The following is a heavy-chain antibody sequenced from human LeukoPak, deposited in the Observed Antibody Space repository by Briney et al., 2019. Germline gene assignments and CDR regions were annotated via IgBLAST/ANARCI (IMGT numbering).Heavy chain of an antibody. J-gene: IGHJ4*02. Sequence: GGSLRLSCEGSGFSVSSNYMTWVRQAPGKGLEWVSVIYSGGSTDYADSVKGRFTISRDNSKNTLYLQMNSLRAEDTAVYYCARGGGAGLFYYFDYWGQGTLATVSS. CDR1: GFSVSSNY. V-gene: IGHV3-66*01. D-gene: IGHD3-9*01. CDR2: IYSGGST. CDR3: ARGGGAGLFYYFDY.